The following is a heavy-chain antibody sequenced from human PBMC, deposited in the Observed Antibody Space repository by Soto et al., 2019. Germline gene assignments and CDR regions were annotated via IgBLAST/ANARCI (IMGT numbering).Heavy chain of an antibody. CDR3: ARDRGAGAENH. V-gene: IGHV1-69*08. D-gene: IGHD3-10*01. Sequence: QVQLVQSGAEVKKPGSSVKVSCKASGGTFSSYTISWVRQAPGQGLEWMGRIIPILGIANYAQKLQGRVTITADKSTNTAYTALTSPTSEDKAVYYWARDRGAGAENHWCKRTLATVPS. CDR1: GGTFSSYT. CDR2: IIPILGIA. J-gene: IGHJ5*02.